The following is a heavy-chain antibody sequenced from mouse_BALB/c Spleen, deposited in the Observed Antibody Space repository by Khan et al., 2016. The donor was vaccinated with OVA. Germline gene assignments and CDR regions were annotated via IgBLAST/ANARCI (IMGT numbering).Heavy chain of an antibody. CDR3: RRDRIDY. V-gene: IGHV1-7*01. CDR2: INPTSGYT. Sequence: QVQLKQSGAELAKPGASVKMSCKASGYTFTTYWMHWVKQRPGQGLEWIGYINPTSGYTDYNERFKDKATLSADKSSSTAYMQPSSLTSEDSAVYYCRRDRIDYWGQGTTLTVSS. J-gene: IGHJ2*01. CDR1: GYTFTTYW.